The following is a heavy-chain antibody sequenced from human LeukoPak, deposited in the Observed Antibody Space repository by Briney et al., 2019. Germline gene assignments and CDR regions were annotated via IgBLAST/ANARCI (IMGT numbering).Heavy chain of an antibody. CDR2: ITWNSDFI. CDR1: GFKFDDYA. J-gene: IGHJ4*02. V-gene: IGHV3-9*01. CDR3: TKDVADYVWGGYRHFDK. D-gene: IGHD3-16*02. Sequence: GGSLRLSCAASGFKFDDYAMHWVRQVPGKGLEWVAGITWNSDFIAFADSLKGRFSISRDNDKNSLFLQMNSLTPEDTAFYYCTKDVADYVWGGYRHFDKWGQGTLVTVSS.